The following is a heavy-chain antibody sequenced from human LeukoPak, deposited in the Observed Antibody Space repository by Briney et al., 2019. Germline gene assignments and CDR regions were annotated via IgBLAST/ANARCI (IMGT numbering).Heavy chain of an antibody. CDR2: ITRSSYI. CDR3: ATPAGYDSSGLLN. D-gene: IGHD3-22*01. Sequence: GGSLRLSCAASGFTFNTYSMNWVRQAPGKGLEWVSSITRSSYIYYADSVKGRFTISRDNSKNTLYLQMNSLRAEDTAVYYCATPAGYDSSGLLNWGQGTLVTVSS. J-gene: IGHJ4*02. V-gene: IGHV3-21*04. CDR1: GFTFNTYS.